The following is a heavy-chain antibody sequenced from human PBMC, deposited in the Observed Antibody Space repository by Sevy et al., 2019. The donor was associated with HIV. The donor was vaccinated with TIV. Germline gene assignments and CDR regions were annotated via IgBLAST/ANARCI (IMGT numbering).Heavy chain of an antibody. V-gene: IGHV1-18*01. CDR2: IGAYNGNT. CDR1: GYTFSSYG. D-gene: IGHD3-16*01. CDR3: AGLSTVGGEVNWFDP. J-gene: IGHJ5*02. Sequence: ASVKVSCKASGYTFSSYGISWVRQAPGQGLEWMGWIGAYNGNTKYAQNLQDRVTMTTDTSTGTAYMELRSLGSDDTAVYFGAGLSTVGGEVNWFDPWGQGTRVTVSS.